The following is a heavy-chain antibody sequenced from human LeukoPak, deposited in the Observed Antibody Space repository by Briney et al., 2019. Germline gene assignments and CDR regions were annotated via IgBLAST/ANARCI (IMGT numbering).Heavy chain of an antibody. J-gene: IGHJ6*02. Sequence: GGSLRLSCAASGFTFDDYAMHWVRQAPGKGLEWVSGISWNSGSIGYADSVKGRFTISRDNAKNSLYLQMNSLRAEDTAFYYCAKDIAPDYSGGGYYYYGMGVWGQGTTVTVSS. V-gene: IGHV3-9*01. CDR3: AKDIAPDYSGGGYYYYGMGV. CDR2: ISWNSGSI. CDR1: GFTFDDYA. D-gene: IGHD4-11*01.